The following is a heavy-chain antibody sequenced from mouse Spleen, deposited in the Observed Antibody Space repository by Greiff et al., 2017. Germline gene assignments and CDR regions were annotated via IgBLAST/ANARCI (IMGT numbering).Heavy chain of an antibody. CDR1: GFSLTSYG. CDR3: ASGHGSSPWFAY. J-gene: IGHJ3*01. Sequence: VKLMESGPGLVAPSQSLSITCTVSGFSLTSYGVDWVRQSPGKGLEWLGVIWGVGSTNYNSALKSRLSISKDNSKSQVFLKMNSLQTDDTAMYYCASGHGSSPWFAYWGQGTLVTVSA. D-gene: IGHD1-1*01. V-gene: IGHV2-6*01. CDR2: IWGVGST.